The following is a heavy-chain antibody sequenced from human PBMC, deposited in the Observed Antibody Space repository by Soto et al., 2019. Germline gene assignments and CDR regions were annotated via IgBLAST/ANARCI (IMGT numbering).Heavy chain of an antibody. J-gene: IGHJ4*02. CDR1: GYTFTSYY. D-gene: IGHD2-2*01. V-gene: IGHV1-46*03. Sequence: QVQLVQSGAEVKKPGASVKVSCKASGYTFTSYYIHWVRQAPGQGLEWMGIINPSGGDITYAQKFQGRVTMSRDTSTSTVYMELSSLRSEDTAVYYWGRDGGYQRFDFWGQGALVTVSS. CDR2: INPSGGDI. CDR3: GRDGGYQRFDF.